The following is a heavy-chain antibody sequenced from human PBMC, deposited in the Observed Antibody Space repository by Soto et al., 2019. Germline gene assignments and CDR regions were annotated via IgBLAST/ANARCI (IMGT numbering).Heavy chain of an antibody. Sequence: ASVKVSCAASGYTFTSYYMHWVRQAPGQGLEWMGIINPSGGSTSYAQKFQGRVTMTRDTSTSTVYMELSSLRSEDTAVYYCARAVRDSSSPYYFDYWGQGTLVTVSS. CDR3: ARAVRDSSSPYYFDY. V-gene: IGHV1-46*01. J-gene: IGHJ4*02. CDR2: INPSGGST. CDR1: GYTFTSYY. D-gene: IGHD6-13*01.